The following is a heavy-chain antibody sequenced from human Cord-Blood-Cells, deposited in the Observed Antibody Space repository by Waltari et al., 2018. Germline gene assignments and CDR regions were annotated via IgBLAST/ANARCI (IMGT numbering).Heavy chain of an antibody. CDR2: ISGSGGST. CDR1: GFTFSSYA. J-gene: IGHJ4*02. Sequence: EVQLLESGGGLVQPGGSLRLSCAASGFTFSSYAMSWVRQAPGKGLEWVSAISGSGGSTYYADSVKVRFTISRDNSKNTLYLQMNSLRAEDTAVYYCAKGTGATGAFDYWGQGTLVTVSS. V-gene: IGHV3-23*01. CDR3: AKGTGATGAFDY. D-gene: IGHD7-27*01.